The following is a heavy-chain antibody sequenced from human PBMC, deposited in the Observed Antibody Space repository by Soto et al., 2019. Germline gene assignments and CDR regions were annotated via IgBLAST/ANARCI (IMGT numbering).Heavy chain of an antibody. CDR2: FSFYGRRDNT. CDR3: AKSLYNVYGGPNDH. Sequence: EVQLLESGGGLVQPGGSLRLSCVGSGFTFSSYDMTWVRQAPGKGLEWVSSFSFYGRRDNTYYADSVKGRFTISRDNSRNTVYLQMDNLRVEDTAVYYCAKSLYNVYGGPNDHWGQGTLVTVSS. D-gene: IGHD1-20*01. CDR1: GFTFSSYD. V-gene: IGHV3-23*01. J-gene: IGHJ4*02.